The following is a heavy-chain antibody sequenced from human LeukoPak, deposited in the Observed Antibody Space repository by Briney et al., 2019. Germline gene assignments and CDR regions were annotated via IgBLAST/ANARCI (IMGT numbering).Heavy chain of an antibody. D-gene: IGHD2-15*01. CDR3: ARDVGDPRGAFDI. CDR2: VYYSGST. CDR1: GGSISSGGYY. V-gene: IGHV4-31*03. J-gene: IGHJ3*02. Sequence: SETLSLTCTVSGGSISSGGYYWSWIRQHPGKGLEWIGYVYYSGSTYYNPSLKSRVTISVDTSKNQFSLKLSSVTAADTAVYYCARDVGDPRGAFDIWGQGTMVTVSS.